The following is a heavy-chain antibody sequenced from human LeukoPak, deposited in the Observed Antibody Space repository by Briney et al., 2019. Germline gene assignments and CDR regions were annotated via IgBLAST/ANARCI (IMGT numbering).Heavy chain of an antibody. CDR1: GASISRPYW. CDR3: ARDGGSDQYYFDN. D-gene: IGHD6-19*01. CDR2: ISHSGTT. J-gene: IGHJ4*02. V-gene: IGHV4-4*02. Sequence: SGTLSLTCGVSGASISRPYWWSWVRQPPGKGLEWIAEISHSGTTHYNPSLKSRVIISVDKSKNQVFLKLNSVTAADTAMYYCARDGGSDQYYFDNWGQGTLVTVSS.